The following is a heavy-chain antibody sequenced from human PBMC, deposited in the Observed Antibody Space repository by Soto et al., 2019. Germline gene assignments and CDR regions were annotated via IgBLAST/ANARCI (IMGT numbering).Heavy chain of an antibody. Sequence: LPRTCTVSGGSISSYYWSWIRQPPGKGLEWIGYIYYSGSTNYNPSLKSRVTMSVDTSKNQFSLKLSSVTAADTAVYYCARVRHDYVWGSYRQYIDFWCQGTLVTVSS. J-gene: IGHJ4*02. CDR2: IYYSGST. D-gene: IGHD3-16*02. CDR1: GGSISSYY. V-gene: IGHV4-59*01. CDR3: ARVRHDYVWGSYRQYIDF.